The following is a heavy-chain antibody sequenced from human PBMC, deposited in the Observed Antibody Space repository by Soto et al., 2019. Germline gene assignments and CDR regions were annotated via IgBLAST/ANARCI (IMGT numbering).Heavy chain of an antibody. Sequence: SETLSLTCAVYGGSFSGYYWSWIRQPPGKGLEWIGEINHSGSTNYNPSLKSRVTISVDTSKNQFSLKLSSVTAADTAVYYCAGQEGYCSSTSCLHYWGQGTLVTVSS. CDR2: INHSGST. J-gene: IGHJ4*02. CDR3: AGQEGYCSSTSCLHY. V-gene: IGHV4-34*01. CDR1: GGSFSGYY. D-gene: IGHD2-2*01.